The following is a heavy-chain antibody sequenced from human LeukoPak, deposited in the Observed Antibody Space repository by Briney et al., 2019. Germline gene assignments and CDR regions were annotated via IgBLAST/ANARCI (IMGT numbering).Heavy chain of an antibody. CDR2: IKQDGSEK. CDR3: ARVGYDFWSGYLDYYYYYYMDV. D-gene: IGHD3-3*01. Sequence: PGGSLRLSCAASGFTFSSYWMSWVRQAPGKGLEWVANIKQDGSEKYYVDSVKGRFTISRDNAKNSLYLQMNSLRAEDTAVYYCARVGYDFWSGYLDYYYYYYMDVWGKGTTVTVSS. CDR1: GFTFSSYW. V-gene: IGHV3-7*01. J-gene: IGHJ6*03.